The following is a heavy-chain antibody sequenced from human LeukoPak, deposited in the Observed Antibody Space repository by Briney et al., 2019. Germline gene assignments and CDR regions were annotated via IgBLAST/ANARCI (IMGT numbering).Heavy chain of an antibody. CDR1: GGSISSSSYY. CDR3: ARMSVFWYFDL. V-gene: IGHV4-39*01. J-gene: IGHJ2*01. CDR2: IYYSGDT. Sequence: SETLSLTCSVSGGSISSSSYYWGWIRHPPGKGLEWIGRIYYSGDTYYTPSLKSQVTISVDTSNNQFSLTLSSVTAADTAVYYCARMSVFWYFDLWGRGTLVTVSS.